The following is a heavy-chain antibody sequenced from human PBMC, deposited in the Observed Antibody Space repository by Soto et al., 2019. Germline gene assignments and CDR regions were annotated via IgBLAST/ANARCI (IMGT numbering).Heavy chain of an antibody. CDR2: ISGGGNPT. CDR1: GFTFSRFG. J-gene: IGHJ4*02. V-gene: IGHV3-23*01. CDR3: AKDITFDSSAYDS. Sequence: EVPLLESGGGLVQPGVSLRLSFAASGFTFSRFGMSWVRQAPGKGLEWISGISGGGNPTYYSESVKGRFTISRDSAKNTLSLQMNSLRTEDTAVYYCAKDITFDSSAYDSWGQGTLGTVSS. D-gene: IGHD3-22*01.